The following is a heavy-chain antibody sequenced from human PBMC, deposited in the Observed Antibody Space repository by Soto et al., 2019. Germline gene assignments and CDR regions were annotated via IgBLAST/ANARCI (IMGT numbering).Heavy chain of an antibody. CDR2: ISYDGSNK. Sequence: PGGSLRLSCAASGFTFSSYAMHWVRQAPGKGLEWVAVISYDGSNKYYADSVKGRFTISRDNSKNTLYLQMNSLRAEDTAVYYCARGGVPAALLSVGGPYYYYGMDVWGQGTRVTVSS. CDR1: GFTFSSYA. J-gene: IGHJ6*02. V-gene: IGHV3-30-3*01. CDR3: ARGGVPAALLSVGGPYYYYGMDV. D-gene: IGHD2-2*01.